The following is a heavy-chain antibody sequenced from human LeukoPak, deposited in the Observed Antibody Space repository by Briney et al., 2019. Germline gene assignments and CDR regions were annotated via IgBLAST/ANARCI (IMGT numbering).Heavy chain of an antibody. CDR1: GGTFSSYA. CDR2: IIPIFGTA. J-gene: IGHJ5*02. CDR3: AGKLGYWSITSCYPRDNGSDP. D-gene: IGHD2-2*01. Sequence: SVKVSCKASGGTFSSYAISWVRQAPGQGLEWMGGIIPIFGTANYAQKFQGRVTITTDESTSPAYMELSSLRSEDTAVYYCAGKLGYWSITSCYPRDNGSDPWGQGTLVTVSS. V-gene: IGHV1-69*05.